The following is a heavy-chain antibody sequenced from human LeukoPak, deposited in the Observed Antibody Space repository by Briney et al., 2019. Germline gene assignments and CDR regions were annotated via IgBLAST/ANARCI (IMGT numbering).Heavy chain of an antibody. D-gene: IGHD4-23*01. CDR2: INPSGGST. CDR1: GYTFTSYY. CDR3: ARDFAPDYGGNSAWFDP. Sequence: ASVKVSCKASGYTFTSYYMHWVRQAPGQGLEWMGIINPSGGSTSYAQKFQGRVTMTRDTSTSTVHMELSSLRSEDTAVYYCARDFAPDYGGNSAWFDPWGQGTLVTVSS. V-gene: IGHV1-46*01. J-gene: IGHJ5*02.